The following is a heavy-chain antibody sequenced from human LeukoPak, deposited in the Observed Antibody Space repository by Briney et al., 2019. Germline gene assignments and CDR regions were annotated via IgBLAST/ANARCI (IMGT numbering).Heavy chain of an antibody. J-gene: IGHJ3*02. CDR2: ISSSSSYI. D-gene: IGHD5-18*01. CDR1: GFTFSSYS. V-gene: IGHV3-21*01. Sequence: GGSLRLSCAASGFTFSSYSMNWVRQAPGKGLEWVSSISSSSSYIYYADSVKGRFTISRDNAKNSPYLQMNSLRAEDTAVYYCARDGSRYRGIQLWFSDAFDIWGQGTMVTVSS. CDR3: ARDGSRYRGIQLWFSDAFDI.